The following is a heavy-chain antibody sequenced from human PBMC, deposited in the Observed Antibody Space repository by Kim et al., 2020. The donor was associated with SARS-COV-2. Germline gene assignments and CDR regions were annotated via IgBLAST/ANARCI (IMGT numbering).Heavy chain of an antibody. V-gene: IGHV5-51*01. CDR1: GYSFTSYW. J-gene: IGHJ3*02. CDR3: ASWVVVAGMSLDAFDI. Sequence: GESLKISCKGSGYSFTSYWIGWVRQMPGKGLEWMGIIYPGDSDTRYSPSFQGQVTISADKSISTAYLQWSSLKASDTAMYYCASWVVVAGMSLDAFDIWGQATMLTISS. CDR2: IYPGDSDT. D-gene: IGHD6-19*01.